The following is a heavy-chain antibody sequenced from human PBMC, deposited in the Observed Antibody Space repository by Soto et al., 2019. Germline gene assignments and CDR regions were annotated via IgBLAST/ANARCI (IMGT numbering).Heavy chain of an antibody. Sequence: ASVKVSCKASGYTFTSYDINWVRQATGQGLEWMGWMNPNSGNTGYAQKFQGRVTMTRNTSISTAYMELSSLRSEDTAVYYCARARASSPNRAFDYWGQGTLVTVSS. D-gene: IGHD6-13*01. CDR3: ARARASSPNRAFDY. CDR1: GYTFTSYD. V-gene: IGHV1-8*01. CDR2: MNPNSGNT. J-gene: IGHJ4*02.